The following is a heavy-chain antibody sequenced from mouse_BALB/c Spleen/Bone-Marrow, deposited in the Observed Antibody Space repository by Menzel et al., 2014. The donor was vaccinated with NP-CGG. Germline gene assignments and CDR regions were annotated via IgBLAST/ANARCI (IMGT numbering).Heavy chain of an antibody. CDR1: GFNIKDTY. J-gene: IGHJ2*01. CDR2: IDPANGNT. CDR3: ALYYDYDVGY. Sequence: EVQLQQSGAELVKPGASVKLSCTASGFNIKDTYMHWVKQRPEQGLEWIGRIDPANGNTTYDPKFQGKATITADTSSNTAYLQLSSLTSEDTAVYYCALYYDYDVGYWGQGTTLTVSS. V-gene: IGHV14-3*02. D-gene: IGHD2-4*01.